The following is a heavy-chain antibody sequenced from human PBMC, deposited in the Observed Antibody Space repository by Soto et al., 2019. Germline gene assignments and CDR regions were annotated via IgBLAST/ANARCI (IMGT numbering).Heavy chain of an antibody. CDR2: ISGSGGST. CDR3: AKERGYPDYYYYMDV. D-gene: IGHD2-15*01. Sequence: GGSLRLSCAASGFSFSSYAMSWVRQAPGKGLEWVSGISGSGGSTYYADSVKGRFTISRDNSKNTLFLQMNSLRAEDTAVYYCAKERGYPDYYYYMDVWGKGTTVTVSS. V-gene: IGHV3-23*01. CDR1: GFSFSSYA. J-gene: IGHJ6*03.